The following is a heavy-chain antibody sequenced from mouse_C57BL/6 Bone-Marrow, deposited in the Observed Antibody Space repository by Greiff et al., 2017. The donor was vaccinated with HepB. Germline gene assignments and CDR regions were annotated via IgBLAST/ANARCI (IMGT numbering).Heavy chain of an antibody. CDR1: GFNIKDDY. Sequence: VQLKQSGAELVRPGASVKLSCTASGFNIKDDYMHWVKQRPEQGLEWIGWIDPENGDTEYASKFQGKATITADTSSNTAYLQLSSLTSEDTAVYYCTTAFYYYGSRGAMDYWGQGTSVTVSS. D-gene: IGHD1-1*01. CDR2: IDPENGDT. CDR3: TTAFYYYGSRGAMDY. V-gene: IGHV14-4*01. J-gene: IGHJ4*01.